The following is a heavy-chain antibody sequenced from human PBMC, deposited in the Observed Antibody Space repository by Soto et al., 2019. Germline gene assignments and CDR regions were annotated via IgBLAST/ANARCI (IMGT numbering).Heavy chain of an antibody. CDR2: IYYSGST. CDR1: GGSISSYY. J-gene: IGHJ6*02. V-gene: IGHV4-59*01. CDR3: ARDYYDSSGYYLPSYYSYSGMDV. Sequence: SETLSLTCTVSGGSISSYYWSWIRQPPGKGLEWIGYIYYSGSTNYNPSLKSRVTISVDTSKNQFSLKLSSVTAADTAVYYCARDYYDSSGYYLPSYYSYSGMDVWGQGITVTVSS. D-gene: IGHD3-22*01.